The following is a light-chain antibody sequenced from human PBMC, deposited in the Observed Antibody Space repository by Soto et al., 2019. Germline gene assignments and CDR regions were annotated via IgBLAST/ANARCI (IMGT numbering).Light chain of an antibody. CDR1: QSISSW. CDR3: QHYNTYPWT. CDR2: KAS. Sequence: DIQMTQSPSTLSASVGDRVAIICRASQSISSWLAWYQQKPGKAPKLLIYKASSLESGVPSRFSGSGAGTEFTLTISSLQPGDFATYYCQHYNTYPWTFGQGTKVDIK. J-gene: IGKJ1*01. V-gene: IGKV1-5*03.